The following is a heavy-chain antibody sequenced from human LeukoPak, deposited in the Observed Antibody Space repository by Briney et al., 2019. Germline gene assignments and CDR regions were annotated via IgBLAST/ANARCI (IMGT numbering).Heavy chain of an antibody. CDR1: GFTFSDYY. CDR3: ASPRSGGYDL. V-gene: IGHV3-11*04. J-gene: IGHJ4*02. CDR2: ISSSGSSF. Sequence: GGSLGLSCAASGFTFSDYYMSWIRQSPGKGLGWVSYISSSGSSFYYADSVKGRFTISRDNAKNSLYLQMNSLRAEDTAVYYCASPRSGGYDLWGQGTLVTVSS. D-gene: IGHD5-12*01.